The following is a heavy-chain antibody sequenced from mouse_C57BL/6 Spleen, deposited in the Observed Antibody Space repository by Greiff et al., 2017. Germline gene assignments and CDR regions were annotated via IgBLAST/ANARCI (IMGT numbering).Heavy chain of an antibody. CDR2: IHPNSGST. CDR1: GYTFTSYW. V-gene: IGHV1-64*01. D-gene: IGHD2-3*01. Sequence: QVHVKQPGAELVKPGASVKLSCKASGYTFTSYWMHWVKPRPGQGLEWIGMIHPNSGSTNYNEKFKSKATLTVDKSSSTAYMQLSSLTSEDSAVYYCARKGGGYSMDYWGQGTSVTVSS. J-gene: IGHJ4*01. CDR3: ARKGGGYSMDY.